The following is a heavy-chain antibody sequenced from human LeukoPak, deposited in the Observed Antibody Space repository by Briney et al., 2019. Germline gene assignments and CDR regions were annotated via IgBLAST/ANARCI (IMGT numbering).Heavy chain of an antibody. V-gene: IGHV3-15*01. CDR3: ITGSDFWSGYPDDY. Sequence: GGSLRLSCAASGFTFSNAWMSWVRQAPGKGLEWVGRIKSKTDGGTTDYAAPVKGRFTISRDDSKNTLYLQMNSLKTEDTAVYYCITGSDFWSGYPDDYWGQGTLVTVSS. J-gene: IGHJ4*02. CDR1: GFTFSNAW. D-gene: IGHD3-3*01. CDR2: IKSKTDGGTT.